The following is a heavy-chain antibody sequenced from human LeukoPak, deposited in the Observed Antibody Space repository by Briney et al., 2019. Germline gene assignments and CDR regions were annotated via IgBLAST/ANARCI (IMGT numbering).Heavy chain of an antibody. D-gene: IGHD2-15*01. J-gene: IGHJ4*02. Sequence: GGSLRLSCAVSGFTFSNYRMSWVRQAPGKGLEWVANIMQDGSEKYYVDSVKGRFTISRDNAKNSLYLQMNSLRAEDTAVYYCARVCSGGSCRDYWGQGTLLTVSS. CDR1: GFTFSNYR. CDR2: IMQDGSEK. CDR3: ARVCSGGSCRDY. V-gene: IGHV3-7*04.